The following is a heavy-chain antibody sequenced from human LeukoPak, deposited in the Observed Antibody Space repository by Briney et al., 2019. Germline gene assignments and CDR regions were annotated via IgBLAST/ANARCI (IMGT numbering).Heavy chain of an antibody. V-gene: IGHV4-59*01. D-gene: IGHD3-10*02. CDR2: IDYSGST. CDR3: ARLSYVRGDRCLDH. Sequence: SETLSLTCTVSGGSISSYYWSWIRQPPGKGLEWIGYIDYSGSTNYNPSLESRVTISVDTSKNQFSLKLSSVTAADTAVYYCARLSYVRGDRCLDHWGQGTLVTVSS. CDR1: GGSISSYY. J-gene: IGHJ4*02.